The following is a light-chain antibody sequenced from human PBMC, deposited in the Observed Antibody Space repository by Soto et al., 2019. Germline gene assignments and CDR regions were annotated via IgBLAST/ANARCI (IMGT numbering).Light chain of an antibody. J-gene: IGKJ4*01. CDR2: GAS. V-gene: IGKV3D-20*02. Sequence: EIVLTQSPGTLSLSPGXRATLSCRASQSVSSNFLAGYQQKPGQAPRLLISGASNRATGIPDRFSGSGSGTDFTLTISRLEPEDFAVYYCQQRSNWGLTLGGGTKVDIK. CDR3: QQRSNWGLT. CDR1: QSVSSNF.